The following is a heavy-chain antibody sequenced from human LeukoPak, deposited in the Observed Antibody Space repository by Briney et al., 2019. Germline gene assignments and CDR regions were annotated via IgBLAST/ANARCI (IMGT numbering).Heavy chain of an antibody. CDR1: GFTFSSYS. V-gene: IGHV3-21*01. D-gene: IGHD4-17*01. CDR3: ARDQRDGDYDFDY. J-gene: IGHJ4*02. Sequence: GGSLRLSCAASGFTFSSYSMNWVRQAPGKGLEWVSSINSSSSYIYYADSVKGRFTISRDNAKNSLYLQMNSLRAEDTAVYYCARDQRDGDYDFDYWGQGTLVTVSS. CDR2: INSSSSYI.